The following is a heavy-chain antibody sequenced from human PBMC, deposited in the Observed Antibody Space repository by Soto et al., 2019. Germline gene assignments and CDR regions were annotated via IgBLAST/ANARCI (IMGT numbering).Heavy chain of an antibody. CDR1: GGTFSSYT. CDR3: ASLEYSVYRNYYYMDV. CDR2: IIPILDIA. Sequence: QVQLVQSGAEVKKPGSSVKVSCKTSGGTFSSYTISWVRQAPGQGLGWMGRIIPILDIANYAQKFQGRVTITADKSTSTAYMELSRLRSEDTAVYYCASLEYSVYRNYYYMDVWGKGTTVTVSS. D-gene: IGHD5-12*01. J-gene: IGHJ6*03. V-gene: IGHV1-69*02.